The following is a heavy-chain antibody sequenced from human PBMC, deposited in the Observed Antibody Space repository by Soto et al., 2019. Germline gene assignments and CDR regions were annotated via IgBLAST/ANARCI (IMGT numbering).Heavy chain of an antibody. J-gene: IGHJ4*02. CDR2: IIPIFGTA. CDR3: ASSSGNNYGVGTNYYFDY. Sequence: QVQLVQSGAEVKKPGSSVKVSCKTSGGTFSTYSIVWVRQAPGEGLEWMGGIIPIFGTANYAQKFQDRVTITADKSTNTAVMELSSLKSEDTGMYYCASSSGNNYGVGTNYYFDYWGQGTLVTVSS. V-gene: IGHV1-69*06. D-gene: IGHD1-26*01. CDR1: GGTFSTYS.